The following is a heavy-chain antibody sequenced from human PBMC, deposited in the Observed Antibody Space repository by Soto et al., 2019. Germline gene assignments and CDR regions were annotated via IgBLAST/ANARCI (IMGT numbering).Heavy chain of an antibody. CDR2: IDTSGTKI. CDR3: ASHYDMWSGYLSPVDY. Sequence: GGSLRLSCAASGYTFSDYDMSWIRQAPGKGLEWISYIDTSGTKIYYADSVKGRFTITRDNAKNSLYLEMSSLRDEDTAVYYCASHYDMWSGYLSPVDYWGQGTLVTVSS. V-gene: IGHV3-11*01. D-gene: IGHD3-3*01. CDR1: GYTFSDYD. J-gene: IGHJ4*02.